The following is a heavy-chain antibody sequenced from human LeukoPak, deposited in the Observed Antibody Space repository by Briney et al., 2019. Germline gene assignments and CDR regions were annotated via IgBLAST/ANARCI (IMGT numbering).Heavy chain of an antibody. Sequence: GASVKVSCKASGYTFTGYYMHWVRQAHGQGPEWMGWINPNSGGTNYAQKFQGRDTMTRDTPLSTVYMELSRLRSDDTAVYYCATQATTGWHFSWGQGTLVTVSS. D-gene: IGHD6-19*01. CDR3: ATQATTGWHFS. CDR2: INPNSGGT. J-gene: IGHJ5*02. CDR1: GYTFTGYY. V-gene: IGHV1-2*02.